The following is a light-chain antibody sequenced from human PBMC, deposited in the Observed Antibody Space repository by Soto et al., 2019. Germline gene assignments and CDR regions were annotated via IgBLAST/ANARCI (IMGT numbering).Light chain of an antibody. CDR3: QQYKT. V-gene: IGKV1-5*03. Sequence: DIQMTQSPSSLSASVGDRVTITCRGSQGISSWLAWYQQKPGKAPRLLIYKASSLASGVPSRFSGSGSGTEFTLTISSLQPDDFATYSCQQYKTFGQGTRVEIK. CDR1: QGISSW. J-gene: IGKJ1*01. CDR2: KAS.